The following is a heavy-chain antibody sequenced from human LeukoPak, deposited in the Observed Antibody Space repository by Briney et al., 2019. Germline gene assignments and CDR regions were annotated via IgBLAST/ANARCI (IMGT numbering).Heavy chain of an antibody. V-gene: IGHV4-38-2*02. CDR2: IYHSGST. CDR3: SKSPDVAVAVYYFDY. J-gene: IGHJ4*02. Sequence: SETLSLTCTVSGYSISSGYYWGWIRQPPGKGLGGIESIYHSGSTFDNPSLKSRVTISVDTSKNQFSLKLSSVTAEDTAVYYCSKSPDVAVAVYYFDYWGQGTLVTVSS. D-gene: IGHD6-19*01. CDR1: GYSISSGYY.